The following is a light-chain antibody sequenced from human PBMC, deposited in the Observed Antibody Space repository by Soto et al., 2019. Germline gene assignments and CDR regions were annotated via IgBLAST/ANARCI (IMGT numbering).Light chain of an antibody. Sequence: QSVLTQPPSVSGAPGQRVTISCTASSSNIGAGYDVYWYQQLPGTVPKLLIYGNSNRPSGVPDRFSGSKSGTSASLAITGLQAEDEADYYCQSYDSSLSGWVFGGGTQLTVL. CDR3: QSYDSSLSGWV. CDR1: SSNIGAGYD. V-gene: IGLV1-40*01. J-gene: IGLJ3*02. CDR2: GNS.